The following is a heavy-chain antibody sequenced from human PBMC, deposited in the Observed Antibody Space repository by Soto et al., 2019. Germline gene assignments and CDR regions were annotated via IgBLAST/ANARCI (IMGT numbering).Heavy chain of an antibody. J-gene: IGHJ4*02. CDR2: AHHSGRT. CDR3: ARSEATALDY. CDR1: GGSISSSRCR. V-gene: IGHV4-39*07. Sequence: PSETLSLTCTVSGGSISSSRCRWGRLRQPPGKGLEWIGEAHHSGRTNYNPSFKSRVTISVDRSQKQVSLKLNSVTAADTALYYCARSEATALDYWGQGTLVTVSS.